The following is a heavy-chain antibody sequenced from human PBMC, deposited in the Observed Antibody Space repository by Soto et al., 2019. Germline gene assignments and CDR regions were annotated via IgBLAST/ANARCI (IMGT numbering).Heavy chain of an antibody. CDR3: TRASTVVADFDY. CDR2: IRSKANSYAT. Sequence: GGSLRLSCAASGFTFSGSAMHWVRQASGKGLEWVGRIRSKANSYATAYAASGKGRFTISRDDSKNTAYLQMNSLKTEDTAVYYCTRASTVVADFDYWGQGTLVTVSS. J-gene: IGHJ4*02. CDR1: GFTFSGSA. V-gene: IGHV3-73*01. D-gene: IGHD2-15*01.